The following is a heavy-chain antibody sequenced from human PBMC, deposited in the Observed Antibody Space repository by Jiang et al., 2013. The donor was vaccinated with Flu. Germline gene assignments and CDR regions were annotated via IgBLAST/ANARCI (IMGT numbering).Heavy chain of an antibody. CDR3: ASLWLHKTDYYYYGMDV. CDR2: IIPILGIA. Sequence: IIPILGIANYAQKFQGRVTITADKSTSTAYMELSSLRSEDTAVYYCASLWLHKTDYYYYGMDVWGQGTTVTVSS. D-gene: IGHD5-18*01. J-gene: IGHJ6*02. V-gene: IGHV1-69*02.